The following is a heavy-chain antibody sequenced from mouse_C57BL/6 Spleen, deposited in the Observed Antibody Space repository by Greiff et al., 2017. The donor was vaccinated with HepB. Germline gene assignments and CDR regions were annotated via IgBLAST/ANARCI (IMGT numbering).Heavy chain of an antibody. CDR3: ARGGAIYDGYYAAMDY. D-gene: IGHD2-3*01. CDR2: IHPNSGST. Sequence: QVQLQQSGAELVKPGASVKLSCKASGYTFTSYWMHWVKQRPGQGLEWIGMIHPNSGSTNYNEKFKSKATLTVDKSSSTAYMQLSSLTSEDSAVYYCARGGAIYDGYYAAMDYWGQGTSVTVSS. J-gene: IGHJ4*01. CDR1: GYTFTSYW. V-gene: IGHV1-64*01.